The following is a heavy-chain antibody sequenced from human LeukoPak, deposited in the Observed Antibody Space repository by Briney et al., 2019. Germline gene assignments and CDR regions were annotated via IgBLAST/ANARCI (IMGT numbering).Heavy chain of an antibody. CDR1: GFTVSSNY. J-gene: IGHJ6*03. CDR2: IYSGGST. D-gene: IGHD6-19*01. Sequence: GGSRRLSCAASGFTVSSNYMSWVRQAPGKGLEWVSVIYSGGSTYYADSVKGRFTISRDNSKNTLYLQMNSLRAEDTAVYYCAREGVRGGSGWYVGIYYYYMDVWGKGTTVTVSS. V-gene: IGHV3-53*01. CDR3: AREGVRGGSGWYVGIYYYYMDV.